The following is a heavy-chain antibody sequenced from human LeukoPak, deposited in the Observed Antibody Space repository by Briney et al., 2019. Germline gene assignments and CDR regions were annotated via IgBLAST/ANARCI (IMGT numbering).Heavy chain of an antibody. V-gene: IGHV3-23*01. J-gene: IGHJ4*02. D-gene: IGHD3-22*01. CDR3: AKGPGTYYYDSSGYYDY. CDR2: ISGSGGST. Sequence: GGSLRLSCAASGFTFSSYWMSWVRQAPGKGLEWVSAISGSGGSTYYADSVKGRFTISRDNSKNTLYLQMNSLRAEDTAVYYCAKGPGTYYYDSSGYYDYWGQGTLVTVSS. CDR1: GFTFSSYW.